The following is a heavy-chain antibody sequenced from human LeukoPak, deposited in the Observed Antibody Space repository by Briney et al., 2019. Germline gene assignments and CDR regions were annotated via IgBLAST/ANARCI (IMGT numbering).Heavy chain of an antibody. CDR3: ARDGSFPGSPNNWLDP. D-gene: IGHD2/OR15-2a*01. J-gene: IGHJ5*02. CDR1: GGSIGSHY. CDR2: IYYDGNT. Sequence: SEILSLTCSVSGGSIGSHYWSWIRQPPGKGLEWIGYIYYDGNTNYNPSLKSRLSLSIDTSKNQFSLKLSSVTAADTAVYYCARDGSFPGSPNNWLDPWGQGTLVTVSS. V-gene: IGHV4-59*11.